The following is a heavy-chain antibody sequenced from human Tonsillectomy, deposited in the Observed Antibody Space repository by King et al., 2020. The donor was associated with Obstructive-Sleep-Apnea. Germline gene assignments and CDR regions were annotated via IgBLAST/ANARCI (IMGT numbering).Heavy chain of an antibody. CDR1: GYSFTTYW. D-gene: IGHD3-9*01. J-gene: IGHJ3*02. V-gene: IGHV5-51*01. Sequence: VQLVQSGAEVKKPGESLKISCRGSGYSFTTYWIGWVRQMPGKGLEWMGIIYPGDSDTRYSPSFQGQVTISADKSISTAYLQWNSLKASDTAMYYCARGLRYFDWLSAFDIWGQGTLVTVSS. CDR2: IYPGDSDT. CDR3: ARGLRYFDWLSAFDI.